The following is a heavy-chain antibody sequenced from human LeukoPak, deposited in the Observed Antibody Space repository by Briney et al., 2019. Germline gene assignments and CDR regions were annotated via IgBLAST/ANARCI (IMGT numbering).Heavy chain of an antibody. J-gene: IGHJ4*02. Sequence: GESLKISCKGSGYTFSSYWIGWVRQMPGKGLEWLGIIYPGDSDTRYSPSLQGQVTISVDTSIGTAYLQWSSLKASDTAIYYCARQNDFRLDYWGQGTLVTVSS. V-gene: IGHV5-51*01. D-gene: IGHD3-3*01. CDR2: IYPGDSDT. CDR1: GYTFSSYW. CDR3: ARQNDFRLDY.